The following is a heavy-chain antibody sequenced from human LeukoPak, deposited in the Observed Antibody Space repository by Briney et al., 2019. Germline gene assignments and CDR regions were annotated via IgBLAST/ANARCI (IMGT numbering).Heavy chain of an antibody. CDR1: GGSFSGYY. J-gene: IGHJ5*02. D-gene: IGHD6-19*01. Sequence: SETLSLTCAVYGGSFSGYYWSWIRQPPGKGLEWIGEISHSGSTNYNPSLKSRVTISVDTSKNQFSLKLSSVTAADTAVYYCARHETYLYSSGWYSIWFDPWGQGTLVTVSS. CDR2: ISHSGST. CDR3: ARHETYLYSSGWYSIWFDP. V-gene: IGHV4-34*01.